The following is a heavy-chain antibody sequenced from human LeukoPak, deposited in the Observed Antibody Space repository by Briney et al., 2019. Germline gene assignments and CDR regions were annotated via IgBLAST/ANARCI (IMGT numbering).Heavy chain of an antibody. CDR1: GYTFSDYY. Sequence: GASVKVSCKASGYTFSDYYMHWVRQAPGQGLEWMGWINPNSGGTNYAQKFQGRVTMTRDTSISAAYMELRRLRSDDTAVYYCARVPSGVYYYDSSGYYYFDYWGQGALVTVSS. CDR3: ARVPSGVYYYDSSGYYYFDY. V-gene: IGHV1-2*02. J-gene: IGHJ4*02. D-gene: IGHD3-22*01. CDR2: INPNSGGT.